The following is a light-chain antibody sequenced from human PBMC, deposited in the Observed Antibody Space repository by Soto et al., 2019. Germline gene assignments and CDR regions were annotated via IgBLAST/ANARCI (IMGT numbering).Light chain of an antibody. Sequence: DIHVTQTPTTLSASVGARVTITCRPSQSISSWLAWYQQKPGKAPKLLIYDASSLESGVPSRFSGSGSGTEFTLTISSLQPDDFATNYCQQYNSYFPVLPFAGGTKVDI. CDR2: DAS. CDR1: QSISSW. V-gene: IGKV1-5*01. CDR3: QQYNSYFPVLP. J-gene: IGKJ4*01.